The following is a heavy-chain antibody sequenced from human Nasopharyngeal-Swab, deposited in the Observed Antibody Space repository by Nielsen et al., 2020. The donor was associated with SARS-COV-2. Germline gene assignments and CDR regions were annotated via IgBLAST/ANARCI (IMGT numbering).Heavy chain of an antibody. V-gene: IGHV1-58*01. CDR1: GFTFTSSA. D-gene: IGHD3-10*01. Sequence: SVKVSCKASGFTFTSSAVQWVRQARGQRLEGIGWIVVGSGNTNYAQKFQERVTITRDMSTSTAYMELSSLRSEDTAVYYCAADVRNYYGSGSAYYYYYMDVWGKGTTVTVSS. CDR2: IVVGSGNT. J-gene: IGHJ6*03. CDR3: AADVRNYYGSGSAYYYYYMDV.